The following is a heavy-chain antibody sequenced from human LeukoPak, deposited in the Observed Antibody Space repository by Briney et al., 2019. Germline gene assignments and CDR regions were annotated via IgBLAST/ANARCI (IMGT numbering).Heavy chain of an antibody. J-gene: IGHJ5*02. V-gene: IGHV4-30-2*01. Sequence: PSETLSLTCAVSGGSISSGGYSWSWIRQPPGKGLEWIGYIYHSGSTYYNPSLKSRVTISVDRSKNQFSLKLSSVTAADTAVYYCARAHGSGSYYSWFDPWGQGTLVTVSS. CDR3: ARAHGSGSYYSWFDP. CDR2: IYHSGST. CDR1: GGSISSGGYS. D-gene: IGHD3-10*01.